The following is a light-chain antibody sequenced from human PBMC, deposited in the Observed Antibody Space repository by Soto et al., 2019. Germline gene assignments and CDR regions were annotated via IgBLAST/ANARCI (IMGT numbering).Light chain of an antibody. J-gene: IGKJ4*01. CDR1: QSVNSY. CDR2: DAS. V-gene: IGKV3-11*01. Sequence: EIVLTQSPATLSLSPGERATLSCRASQSVNSYLAWYQQRPGQAPRLLIYDASNRANGIPARFSGSGSGTDFTLTISSLEPEDFAIYYWQQRSSWPPPTFGGGTRVDMK. CDR3: QQRSSWPPPT.